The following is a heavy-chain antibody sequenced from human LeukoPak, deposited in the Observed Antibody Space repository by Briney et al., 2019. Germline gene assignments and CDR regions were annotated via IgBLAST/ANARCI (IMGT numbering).Heavy chain of an antibody. CDR2: INTNTGNP. V-gene: IGHV7-4-1*02. CDR1: GHTFTRYA. CDR3: ARPYSSSWSLSFQH. D-gene: IGHD6-13*01. Sequence: GPSVSVSCKASGHTFTRYAMNWVRHAPGQGREGVGWINTNTGNPTYAQGFTGRFVFSLDTSVSTAYLQISSLKAEDTAVYYCARPYSSSWSLSFQHWGQGTLVTVSS. J-gene: IGHJ1*01.